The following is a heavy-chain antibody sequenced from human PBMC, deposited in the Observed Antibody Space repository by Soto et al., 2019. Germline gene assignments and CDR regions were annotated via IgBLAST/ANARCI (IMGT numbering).Heavy chain of an antibody. CDR2: INQDGGVT. V-gene: IGHV3-7*03. CDR1: GFTFISSF. D-gene: IGHD6-19*01. Sequence: EVRLVESGGGLVQPGGSLRLSSVASGFTFISSFMGWIRQAPGKGLEWVANINQDGGVTYYVDSVEGRFTISRDNTKDSLYLQMNSLRGEDTAIYYCARYYRGSGRYFFDYWGQGTLVTVSS. J-gene: IGHJ4*02. CDR3: ARYYRGSGRYFFDY.